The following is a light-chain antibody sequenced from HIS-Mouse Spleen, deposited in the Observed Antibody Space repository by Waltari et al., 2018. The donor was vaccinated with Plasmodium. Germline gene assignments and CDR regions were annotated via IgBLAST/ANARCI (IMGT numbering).Light chain of an antibody. J-gene: IGKJ1*01. Sequence: DIQMTPSPSPLSASVGDRVTITSRASQGISTYLAWYQQKPGKVPKLLIYAASTLQSGVPSRFSGSGSGTDFTLTISSLQPEDVATYYCQKYNSAPWTFGQGTKVEIK. CDR3: QKYNSAPWT. CDR1: QGISTY. V-gene: IGKV1-27*01. CDR2: AAS.